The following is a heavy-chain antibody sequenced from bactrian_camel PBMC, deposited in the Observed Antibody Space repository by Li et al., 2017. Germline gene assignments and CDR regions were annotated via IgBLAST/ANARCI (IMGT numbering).Heavy chain of an antibody. CDR3: AAEREEAFICWGEDDFGY. V-gene: IGHV3S40*01. D-gene: IGHD5*01. CDR2: IYTNGGST. CDR1: GTIDFGEC. Sequence: DVQLVESGGGSVQAGESLRLSCVVSGTIDFGECMGWFRQIPGKAREGVAVIYTNGGSTYYSDFVRGRFTLSQDIAKNRMALQMNNLKPEDSAMYFRAAEREEAFICWGEDDFGYWGQGTQVTVS. J-gene: IGHJ6*01.